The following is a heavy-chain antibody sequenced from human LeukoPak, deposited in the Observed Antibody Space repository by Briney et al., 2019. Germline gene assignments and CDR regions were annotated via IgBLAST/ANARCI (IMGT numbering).Heavy chain of an antibody. CDR3: ARRDGYCGGDCFLDY. CDR1: GFTFSDYY. CDR2: ISSSGSTI. D-gene: IGHD2-21*02. V-gene: IGHV3-11*01. J-gene: IGHJ4*02. Sequence: GGSLRLSCATSGFTFSDYYMGWIRQAPGKGLEWVSYISSSGSTIYYADSVKGRFTISRDNAKNSLYLQMNSLRAEDTAVYYCARRDGYCGGDCFLDYWGQGTLVTVSS.